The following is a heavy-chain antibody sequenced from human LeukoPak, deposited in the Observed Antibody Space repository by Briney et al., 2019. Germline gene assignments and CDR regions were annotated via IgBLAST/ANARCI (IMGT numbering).Heavy chain of an antibody. CDR1: GGSISSSSYY. Sequence: NTSETLSLTCTVSGGSISSSSYYWGWIRQPPGKGLEWIGSIYYSGSTYYNPSLKSRVTISVDTSKNQFSLKLSSVTAADTAVYYCARGLNYDSSGHLFDYWGQGTLVTVSS. CDR2: IYYSGST. CDR3: ARGLNYDSSGHLFDY. V-gene: IGHV4-39*07. J-gene: IGHJ4*02. D-gene: IGHD3-22*01.